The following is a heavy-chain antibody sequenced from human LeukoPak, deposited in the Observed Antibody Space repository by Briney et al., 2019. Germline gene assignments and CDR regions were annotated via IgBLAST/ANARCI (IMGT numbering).Heavy chain of an antibody. CDR3: ATDGDFWSGDFDY. CDR1: GFTVSSNY. CDR2: IYSGGNT. J-gene: IGHJ4*02. Sequence: GGPLRLSCSVSGFTVSSNYMSWVRQAPGKGLEWVSVIYSGGNTYYTDSVKGRFTISRDNSKNTVYLQMNNLRAEDTAVYYCATDGDFWSGDFDYWGQGTLVTVSS. V-gene: IGHV3-66*01. D-gene: IGHD3-3*01.